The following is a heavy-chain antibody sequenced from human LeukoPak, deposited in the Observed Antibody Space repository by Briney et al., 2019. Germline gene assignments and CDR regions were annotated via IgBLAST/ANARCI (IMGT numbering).Heavy chain of an antibody. Sequence: TSQTLSLTCTVSGGSISSGGYYWGWIRQHPGKGLEWIGYIYYSGSTYYNPSLKSRVTISVDTSKNQFSLKLSSVTAADTAVYYCARAGPSPPYDILTHGVDPWGQGTLVTVSS. D-gene: IGHD3-9*01. CDR3: ARAGPSPPYDILTHGVDP. CDR1: GGSISSGGYY. CDR2: IYYSGST. J-gene: IGHJ5*02. V-gene: IGHV4-31*03.